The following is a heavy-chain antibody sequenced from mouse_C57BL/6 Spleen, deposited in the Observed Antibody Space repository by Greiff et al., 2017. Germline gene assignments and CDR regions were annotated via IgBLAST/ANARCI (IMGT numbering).Heavy chain of an antibody. CDR2: ISSGRSTI. J-gene: IGHJ4*01. Sequence: EVKLMESGGGLVKPGGSLKLSCAASGFTFSDYGMHWVRPAPETGLEWVAYISSGRSTIYYADTVKGRFTIARDNAKNTLFLPMTSLRSEDTAMYYRARKDYYGSSVGYWGQGTSVTVAA. CDR1: GFTFSDYG. D-gene: IGHD1-1*01. CDR3: ARKDYYGSSVGY. V-gene: IGHV5-17*01.